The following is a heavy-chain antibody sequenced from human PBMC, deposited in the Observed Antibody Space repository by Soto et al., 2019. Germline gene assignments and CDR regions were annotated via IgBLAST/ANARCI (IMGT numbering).Heavy chain of an antibody. V-gene: IGHV4-31*03. CDR1: GVSLSSEGYY. J-gene: IGHJ3*02. CDR3: ARFSDSSGYYYVGAFDI. CDR2: IYYSGST. Sequence: SEKLSLTCTVSGVSLSSEGYYWSWIRQHLGKGLEWIGYIYYSGSTYYNPSLKSRVTISVDTSKNQFSLKLSSVTAADTAVYYCARFSDSSGYYYVGAFDIWGQGTMVT. D-gene: IGHD3-22*01.